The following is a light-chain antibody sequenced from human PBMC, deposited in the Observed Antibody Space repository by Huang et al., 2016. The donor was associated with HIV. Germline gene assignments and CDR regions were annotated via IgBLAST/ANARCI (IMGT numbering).Light chain of an antibody. Sequence: DIVVTQSPGSLALSLGERAAINCTSSQSVFHSSNNQNYLSWYQLKPGQSPQLLIYWASTREFGVPDRFRGTGSGTDFTLTITSLQAEDVAVYYCHQYYSSPQTFGQGTKVEV. CDR1: QSVFHSSNNQNY. CDR3: HQYYSSPQT. J-gene: IGKJ1*01. V-gene: IGKV4-1*01. CDR2: WAS.